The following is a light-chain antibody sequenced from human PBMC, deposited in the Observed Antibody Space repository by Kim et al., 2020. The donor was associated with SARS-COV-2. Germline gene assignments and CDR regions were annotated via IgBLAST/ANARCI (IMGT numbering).Light chain of an antibody. J-gene: IGKJ3*01. CDR1: PRVSSN. V-gene: IGKV3-15*01. CDR3: HHYNDHPDST. Sequence: ERVNTQPPFTLCVSPGERATLSCRAIPRVSSNLAWYQQKPGQAPSLLIYGASTRATGIPARFSGSGSGTEFTLTISSMQSEDFAVYYCHHYNDHPDSTLGHGT. CDR2: GAS.